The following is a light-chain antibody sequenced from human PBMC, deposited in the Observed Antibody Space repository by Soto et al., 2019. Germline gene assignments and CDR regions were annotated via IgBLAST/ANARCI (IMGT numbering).Light chain of an antibody. Sequence: DVVMTQSPLSLPVTLGQPASISCRSSQSLVYTDGFTYLNWFQQRPGQSQRRLIFKVSKRDSGVPDRFSGSGSGTDFTLKISRVEAEDVGVYYCMQGTRWPRITFGQGTRLEIK. V-gene: IGKV2-30*01. CDR1: QSLVYTDGFTY. J-gene: IGKJ5*01. CDR3: MQGTRWPRIT. CDR2: KVS.